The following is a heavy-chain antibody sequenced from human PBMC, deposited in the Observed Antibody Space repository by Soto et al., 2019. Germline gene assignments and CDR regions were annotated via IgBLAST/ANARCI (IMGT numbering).Heavy chain of an antibody. J-gene: IGHJ6*01. CDR1: GFPFSSYW. CDR3: ARLNWPYGVDV. CDR2: IKTDGSRI. V-gene: IGHV3-74*03. Sequence: EVQLVESGGGLVQPGGSLRLSCAASGFPFSSYWMSWVHQDPGKGLVLVSRIKTDGSRIEYADSVKGRFTVSRDNAKSTLYLQMNSLRVEDTAVYYCARLNWPYGVDVW.